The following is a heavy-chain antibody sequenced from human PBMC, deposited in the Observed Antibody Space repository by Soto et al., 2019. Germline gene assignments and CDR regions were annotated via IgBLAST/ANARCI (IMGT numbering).Heavy chain of an antibody. J-gene: IGHJ3*02. CDR1: GYTFTGYY. CDR3: ASIPMVREPPRAFDI. D-gene: IGHD3-10*01. CDR2: IIPIFGTA. Sequence: ASVKVSCKASGYTFTGYYVHWVRQAPGQGLEWMGWIIPIFGTANYAQKFQGRVTITADESTSTAYMELSSLRSEDTAVYYCASIPMVREPPRAFDIWGQGTMVTVSS. V-gene: IGHV1-69*13.